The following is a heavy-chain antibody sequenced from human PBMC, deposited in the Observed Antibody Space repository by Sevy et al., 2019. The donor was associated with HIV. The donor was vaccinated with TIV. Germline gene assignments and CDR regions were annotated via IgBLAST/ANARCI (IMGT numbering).Heavy chain of an antibody. D-gene: IGHD3-10*01. Sequence: GGSLRLSCAASGFTFSSYAMSWVRQAPGKGLEWVSAISGSGGSTYYADSVKGRFTISRDNSKNTLYLQMNSLRAEDTAVYYCAKDLRCTIPRASAFDIWGQGTMVTVSS. CDR2: ISGSGGST. V-gene: IGHV3-23*01. CDR3: AKDLRCTIPRASAFDI. CDR1: GFTFSSYA. J-gene: IGHJ3*02.